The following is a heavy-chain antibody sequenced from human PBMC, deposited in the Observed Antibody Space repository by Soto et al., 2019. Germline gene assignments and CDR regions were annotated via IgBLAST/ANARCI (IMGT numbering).Heavy chain of an antibody. Sequence: QVQLVQSGAEVKRPGSSVKVSCKASGDTFSFYSINWVRQAPGLGLEWMGRFNPILSLSNYAQRFQGRVTMTAEKSTSTAYMVISSLRSEDTAIYYCATSYGSGYRAFDYWGQGAQVIVSS. CDR1: GDTFSFYS. J-gene: IGHJ4*02. V-gene: IGHV1-69*02. CDR2: FNPILSLS. D-gene: IGHD3-10*01. CDR3: ATSYGSGYRAFDY.